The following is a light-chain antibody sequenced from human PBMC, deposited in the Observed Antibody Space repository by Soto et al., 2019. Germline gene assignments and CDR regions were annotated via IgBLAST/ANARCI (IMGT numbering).Light chain of an antibody. Sequence: SVLTQPASVSGAPGQAITIACTGTSGDGGSYSQVSLYQQHPGKAPRLIIYEGSKRPSGVSHRFSASRSDKPASLTISGLQAEDAAAYYCCSSALSSSYVFGTGTTVTVL. CDR3: CSSALSSSYV. V-gene: IGLV2-23*01. CDR1: SGDGGSYSQ. CDR2: EGS. J-gene: IGLJ1*01.